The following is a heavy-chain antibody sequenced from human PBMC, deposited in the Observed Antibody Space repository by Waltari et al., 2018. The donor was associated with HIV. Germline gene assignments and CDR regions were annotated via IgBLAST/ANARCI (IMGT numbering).Heavy chain of an antibody. Sequence: EGQLVESGGGYVQPGGSLRRSCAASGLAFSDYHMAWVRQAPGKGLEWVGRIRNKPSSYTTEYAASVKGRFSISRDDSRNSLYLQMNSLKTEDTAVYYCTTSAIGNIFDNWGQGTLVTVSS. CDR3: TTSAIGNIFDN. V-gene: IGHV3-72*01. D-gene: IGHD1-1*01. J-gene: IGHJ4*02. CDR2: IRNKPSSYTT. CDR1: GLAFSDYH.